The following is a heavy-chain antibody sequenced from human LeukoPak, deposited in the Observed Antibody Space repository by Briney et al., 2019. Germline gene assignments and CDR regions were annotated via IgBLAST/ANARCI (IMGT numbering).Heavy chain of an antibody. CDR3: ASLHDISCYDDIDI. Sequence: SETLSLTCAVYGGSFSGYYCSWIRQPPGKGLEWIGEINHRGNTNYNPSLKSRVTISVDTSKNQFSLKVKSVTAADTAVYYCASLHDISCYDDIDIWGQGAMVTVSS. CDR2: INHRGNT. J-gene: IGHJ3*02. CDR1: GGSFSGYY. V-gene: IGHV4-34*01. D-gene: IGHD3-22*01.